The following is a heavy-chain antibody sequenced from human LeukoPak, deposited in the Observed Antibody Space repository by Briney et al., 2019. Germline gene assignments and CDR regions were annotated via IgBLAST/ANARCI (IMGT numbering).Heavy chain of an antibody. CDR3: AKVPAPPDYGDLIFDY. Sequence: PGGSLRLSCAASGFTFSSYAMSWVRQAPGKGLEWVSAISGRGGSTYYADSVKGRFTISRDNSKNTLYLQMNSLRAEDTAVYYCAKVPAPPDYGDLIFDYWGQGTLVTVSS. CDR1: GFTFSSYA. CDR2: ISGRGGST. J-gene: IGHJ4*02. V-gene: IGHV3-23*01. D-gene: IGHD4-17*01.